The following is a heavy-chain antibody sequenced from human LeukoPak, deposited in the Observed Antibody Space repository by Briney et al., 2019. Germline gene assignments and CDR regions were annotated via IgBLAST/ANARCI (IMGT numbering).Heavy chain of an antibody. CDR1: GGSFSGYY. CDR3: ARATSGYHYDP. CDR2: INHSGST. J-gene: IGHJ5*02. D-gene: IGHD5-12*01. Sequence: PSETLSLTCAVYGGSFSGYYWSWIRQPPGKGLEWIGEINHSGSTNYNPSLKSRVTISVDTSKNQFSLKLSSVTAADTAVYYCARATSGYHYDPWGQGTLVTVSS. V-gene: IGHV4-34*01.